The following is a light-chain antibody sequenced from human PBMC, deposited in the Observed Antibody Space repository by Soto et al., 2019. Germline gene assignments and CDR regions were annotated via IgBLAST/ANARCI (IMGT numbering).Light chain of an antibody. J-gene: IGLJ1*01. V-gene: IGLV3-21*04. CDR3: QVWDSSSDRYV. CDR1: NIGSKS. Sequence: SYELTQPPSVSVAPGKTARINCGGNNIGSKSVHWYQQKPGQAPVLVIYYDSDRPSGIPERFSGSNSGNTATLTISRVEAGDEADYFCQVWDSSSDRYVFGTGTKVTVL. CDR2: YDS.